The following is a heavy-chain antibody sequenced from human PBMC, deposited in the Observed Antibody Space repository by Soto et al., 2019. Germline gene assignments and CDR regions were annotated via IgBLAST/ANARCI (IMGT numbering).Heavy chain of an antibody. D-gene: IGHD2-2*01. CDR2: ISGSGGST. Sequence: GGSLRLSCAASGFTFSSYAMSWVRQAPGKGLEWVSAISGSGGSTYYADSVKGRFTISRDNSKNTLYLQMNSLRAEDTAVYYCAKNPIGYCSSTSCPNYYYYGMDVWGQGTTVTV. V-gene: IGHV3-23*01. CDR1: GFTFSSYA. J-gene: IGHJ6*02. CDR3: AKNPIGYCSSTSCPNYYYYGMDV.